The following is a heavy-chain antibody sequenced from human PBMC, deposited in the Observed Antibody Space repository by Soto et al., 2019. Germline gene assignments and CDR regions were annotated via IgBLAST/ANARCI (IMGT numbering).Heavy chain of an antibody. J-gene: IGHJ4*02. CDR1: GYTFTSYG. V-gene: IGHV1-18*01. Sequence: ASVQVSCKASGYTFTSYGISWVRQAPGQGLEWMGWISAYNGNTNYAQKLQGRVTMTTDTSTSTAYMELRSLRSDDTAVYYCARDWGGYIGYDPRYHYWGQGTLVTVSS. D-gene: IGHD5-12*01. CDR2: ISAYNGNT. CDR3: ARDWGGYIGYDPRYHY.